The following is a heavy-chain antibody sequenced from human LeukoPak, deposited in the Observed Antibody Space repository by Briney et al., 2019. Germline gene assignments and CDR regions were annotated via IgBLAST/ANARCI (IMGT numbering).Heavy chain of an antibody. J-gene: IGHJ4*02. CDR2: ISHSGST. Sequence: SETLSLTCAVYGGSFSGYYWSWIRQPPGKGLEWIGEISHSGSTNYNPSLKSRVTISVDTSKNQFSLKLSSVTAADTAVYYCARVTYYYDSSGYRPASNFDYWGQGTLVTVSS. CDR3: ARVTYYYDSSGYRPASNFDY. CDR1: GGSFSGYY. V-gene: IGHV4-34*01. D-gene: IGHD3-22*01.